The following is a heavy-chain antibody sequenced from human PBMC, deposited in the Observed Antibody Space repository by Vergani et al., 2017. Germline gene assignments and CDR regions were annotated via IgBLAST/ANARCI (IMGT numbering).Heavy chain of an antibody. J-gene: IGHJ4*02. CDR3: AEGGYYEFDH. CDR1: GFTFSSYA. V-gene: IGHV3-23*01. Sequence: EVQLLESGGGLVQPGGSLRLSCAASGFTFSSYAMSWVRQAPGKGLEWVSAISGSGGSTYYADSVKGRFTISRDTSKNTLYLQMNSLRAEDTAVVYWAEGGYYEFDHWGQGTLVTVSS. D-gene: IGHD3-3*01. CDR2: ISGSGGST.